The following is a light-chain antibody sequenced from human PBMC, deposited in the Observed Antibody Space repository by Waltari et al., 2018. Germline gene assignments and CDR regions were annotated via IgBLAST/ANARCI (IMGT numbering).Light chain of an antibody. CDR1: NSNIGSNY. V-gene: IGLV1-47*02. J-gene: IGLJ3*02. CDR3: GAWDYILSGWV. CDR2: SNE. Sequence: QSVLTQPPSASGTAGQRVTISCSGSNSNIGSNYVHWYQQLPGTAPKLLIYSNEVRYSLVTDRFVGSKLGSATSLVISGFRSEDEADYYCGAWDYILSGWVFGGWTKRTVL.